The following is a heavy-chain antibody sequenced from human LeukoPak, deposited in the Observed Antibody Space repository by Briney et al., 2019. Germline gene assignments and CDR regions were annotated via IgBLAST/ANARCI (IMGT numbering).Heavy chain of an antibody. V-gene: IGHV4-4*09. CDR1: GFSITNMY. CDR3: ARTARVFDY. CDR2: TYINGDT. Sequence: SETLSLICAVSGFSITNMYWSWIRQPPGKGLEVIGYTYINGDTNYNPSLKSRVSISLDTSKNQLSLKMTSVTAADTAVYYCARTARVFDYWGQGILVTASS. J-gene: IGHJ4*02. D-gene: IGHD5-18*01.